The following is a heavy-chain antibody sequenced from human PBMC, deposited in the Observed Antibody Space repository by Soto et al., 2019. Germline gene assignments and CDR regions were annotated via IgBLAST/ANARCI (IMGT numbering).Heavy chain of an antibody. D-gene: IGHD4-17*01. Sequence: SETLSLTCTVSGGPLSSGSYYWGWIRQPPGKGLEWIGSIYYSGSTYYNPSLKSRVTISVDTSKNQFSLKLSSVTAADTAVYYCARTTVVTQYYYYYYGMDVWGQGTTVTVSS. CDR2: IYYSGST. CDR1: GGPLSSGSYY. J-gene: IGHJ6*02. CDR3: ARTTVVTQYYYYYYGMDV. V-gene: IGHV4-39*01.